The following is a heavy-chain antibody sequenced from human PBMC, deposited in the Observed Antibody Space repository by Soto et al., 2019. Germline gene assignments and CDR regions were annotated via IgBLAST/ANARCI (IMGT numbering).Heavy chain of an antibody. D-gene: IGHD2-15*01. J-gene: IGHJ6*02. CDR2: INHSGST. Sequence: SETLSLTYAVYGGSFSGYYWSWIRQPPGKGLEWIGEINHSGSTNYNPSLKSRVTISVDTSKNQFSLKLSSVTAADTAVYYCARMGIVVVVAANPPRGMAVWGQGSTVTVSS. V-gene: IGHV4-34*01. CDR1: GGSFSGYY. CDR3: ARMGIVVVVAANPPRGMAV.